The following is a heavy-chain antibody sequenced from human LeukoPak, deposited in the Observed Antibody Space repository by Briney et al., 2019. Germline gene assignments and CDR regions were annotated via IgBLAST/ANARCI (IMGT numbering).Heavy chain of an antibody. Sequence: GRSLRLSCAASGFTFSSYGMHWVRQAPGKGLEWVAVISYDGSNKYYADSVKGRFTISRDNSKNTLYLQMNSLRAEDTAVYYCARDVWYAFDYWGQGTLVTVSS. CDR1: GFTFSSYG. J-gene: IGHJ4*02. V-gene: IGHV3-30*03. CDR2: ISYDGSNK. D-gene: IGHD6-13*01. CDR3: ARDVWYAFDY.